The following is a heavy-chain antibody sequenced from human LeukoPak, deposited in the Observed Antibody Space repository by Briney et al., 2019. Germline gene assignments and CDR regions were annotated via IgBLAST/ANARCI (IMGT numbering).Heavy chain of an antibody. J-gene: IGHJ4*02. V-gene: IGHV3-30*04. D-gene: IGHD5-24*01. CDR1: GFTFSSYA. Sequence: GGSLRLSCAASGFTFSSYAMHWVRQAPGKGLEWVTVISYDGSNKYYADSVKGRFTISRDNSKNTLYLQMNSLRAEDTAVYYCARDPHPRSRETYYFDYWGQGTLVTVSS. CDR3: ARDPHPRSRETYYFDY. CDR2: ISYDGSNK.